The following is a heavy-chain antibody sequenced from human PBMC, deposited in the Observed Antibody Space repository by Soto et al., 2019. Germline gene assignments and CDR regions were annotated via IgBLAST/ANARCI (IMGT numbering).Heavy chain of an antibody. J-gene: IGHJ4*02. CDR3: AKASCSSTSCYIDY. V-gene: IGHV3-30*18. CDR2: ISYDGSNQ. Sequence: QVQLVESGGGVVQPGRSLRLSCAASGFSFSSYGMHWVRQAPGKGLEWVAVISYDGSNQYYADSVQGRFTLSRDNSKNTLYLQVNSLRAEDTSVYYCAKASCSSTSCYIDYRGQGTLVTVSS. CDR1: GFSFSSYG. D-gene: IGHD2-2*01.